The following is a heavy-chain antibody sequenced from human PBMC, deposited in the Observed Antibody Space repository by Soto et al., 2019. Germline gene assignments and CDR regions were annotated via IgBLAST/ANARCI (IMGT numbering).Heavy chain of an antibody. D-gene: IGHD4-17*01. CDR1: GYTFSGYA. CDR2: ISAYNGNT. V-gene: IGHV1-18*01. CDR3: ARPFGDYGDYAWSLRY. J-gene: IGHJ4*02. Sequence: QVQLVQSGAEVKKPGASVKVSCKASGYTFSGYAMGWVRQAPGQGLEWMGWISAYNGNTDYAQKFQGRVTMTTDTSTSTAYMELRSLTSDDTAVYYCARPFGDYGDYAWSLRYWGQGTPVTVSS.